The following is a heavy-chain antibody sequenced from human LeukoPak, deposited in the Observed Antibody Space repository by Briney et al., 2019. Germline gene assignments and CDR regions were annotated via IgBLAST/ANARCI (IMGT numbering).Heavy chain of an antibody. CDR1: GGTFSSYA. CDR3: ARALYPGYYYDSSGYYW. V-gene: IGHV1-69*05. Sequence: SVKVSCKASGGTFSSYAISWVRQAPGQGLEWMGGIIPIFGIANYAQKFQGRVTITTDESTSTAYMELSSLRSEDTAVYYCARALYPGYYYDSSGYYWWGQGTLVTVSS. D-gene: IGHD3-22*01. J-gene: IGHJ4*02. CDR2: IIPIFGIA.